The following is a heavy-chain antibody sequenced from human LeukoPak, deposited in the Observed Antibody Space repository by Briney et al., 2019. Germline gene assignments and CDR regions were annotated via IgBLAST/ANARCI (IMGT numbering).Heavy chain of an antibody. CDR3: TRARVGNEFSDY. Sequence: SETLSLTCIVSGHSISNNYYWAWIRQPPGKGLEWIGCIHHSGSTYYNPPLKSRVTISIDTSKNQFSLKLSSVTAADTAVYYCTRARVGNEFSDYWGQGTLVTVSS. CDR2: IHHSGST. D-gene: IGHD1-1*01. J-gene: IGHJ4*02. V-gene: IGHV4-38-2*02. CDR1: GHSISNNYY.